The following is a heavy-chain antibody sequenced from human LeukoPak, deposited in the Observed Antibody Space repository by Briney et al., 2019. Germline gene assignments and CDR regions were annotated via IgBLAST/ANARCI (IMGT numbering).Heavy chain of an antibody. CDR1: GYTFTSYD. CDR3: ARHYYGSGRQGNWFDP. V-gene: IGHV1-8*01. CDR2: MNPNSGNA. D-gene: IGHD3-10*01. J-gene: IGHJ5*02. Sequence: ASVKVPCKASGYTFTSYDINWVRQATGQGLEWMGWMNPNSGNAGYAQKFQGRVTMTRNTSISTAYMELSSLRSEDTAVYYCARHYYGSGRQGNWFDPWGQGTLVTVSS.